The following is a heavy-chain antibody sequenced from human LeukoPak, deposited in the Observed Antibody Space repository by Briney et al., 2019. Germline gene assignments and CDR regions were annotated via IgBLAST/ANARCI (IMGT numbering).Heavy chain of an antibody. CDR2: TSSSDSTK. Sequence: KTGGSLRLSCAASGFTFSTYKMNWVRQAPGKGLEWVSYTSSSDSTKYYADSVKGRFTISRDNAKNSLYLQMNSLRAEDTAVYYCAREAYYYDSSGYDYVYYFDYWGQGTLVTVSS. J-gene: IGHJ4*02. V-gene: IGHV3-48*03. CDR3: AREAYYYDSSGYDYVYYFDY. CDR1: GFTFSTYK. D-gene: IGHD3-22*01.